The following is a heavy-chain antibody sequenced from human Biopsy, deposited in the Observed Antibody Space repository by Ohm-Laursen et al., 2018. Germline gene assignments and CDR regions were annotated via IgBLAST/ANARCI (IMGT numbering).Heavy chain of an antibody. D-gene: IGHD2-2*01. CDR1: GGTYSGYY. J-gene: IGHJ5*02. Sequence: SDTLSLTCSVYGGTYSGYYWSWIRQPPGKGLEWIGEVHHDGRANYNPPLKSRVTISGDMSKKQFSLKLSGVTAADTAVYYCARFIVPSLHCSNGVCPIRWFDPWGQGTLVTVFS. CDR2: VHHDGRA. CDR3: ARFIVPSLHCSNGVCPIRWFDP. V-gene: IGHV4-34*01.